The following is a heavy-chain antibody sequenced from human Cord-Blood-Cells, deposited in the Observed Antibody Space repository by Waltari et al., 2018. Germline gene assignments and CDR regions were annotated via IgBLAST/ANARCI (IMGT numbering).Heavy chain of an antibody. CDR1: GYTFTGYY. J-gene: IGHJ6*02. CDR2: INPNSGGT. Sequence: QVQLVQSGAEVKKPGASVKVYCKASGYTFTGYYMHWVRQAPGKGLEWMGWINPNSGGTNYAQKVQGWVTMTRDTSISTAYMELSRLRSDDTAVYYCARVPRVGTTSYYYYGMDVWGQGTTVTVSS. D-gene: IGHD1-7*01. CDR3: ARVPRVGTTSYYYYGMDV. V-gene: IGHV1-2*04.